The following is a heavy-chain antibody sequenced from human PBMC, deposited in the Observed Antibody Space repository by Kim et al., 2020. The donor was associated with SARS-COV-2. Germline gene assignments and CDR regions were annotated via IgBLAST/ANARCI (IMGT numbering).Heavy chain of an antibody. V-gene: IGHV4-61*05. J-gene: IGHJ4*02. D-gene: IGHD2-15*01. CDR1: GGSISTTHYF. CDR3: GGVGGGSSREYDY. Sequence: SETLSLTCTISGGSISTTHYFWTWIRQPPGKGLEWVGYIHSTWGVNYNPSLKSRVTISVDDSKNQFSLKLTSVTTADTAVYYCGGVGGGSSREYDYWGQGSLVTVSS. CDR2: IHSTWGV.